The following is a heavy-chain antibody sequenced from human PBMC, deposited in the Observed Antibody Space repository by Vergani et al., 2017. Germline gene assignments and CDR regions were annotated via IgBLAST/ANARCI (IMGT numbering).Heavy chain of an antibody. CDR1: GYTFTDYN. CDR3: ARDLSYCSGGICYPGYYYYGMDI. D-gene: IGHD2-15*01. V-gene: IGHV1-2*02. Sequence: QVQLVQSGAEVKKPGASVKVSCRASGYTFTDYNVHWVRQAPGQGLEWMGWINPKNGDTNYVQRFQNRVTLSRDTSIATAYMELSRLGSDDTAVYFCARDLSYCSGGICYPGYYYYGMDIWGQGTKVTV. J-gene: IGHJ6*02. CDR2: INPKNGDT.